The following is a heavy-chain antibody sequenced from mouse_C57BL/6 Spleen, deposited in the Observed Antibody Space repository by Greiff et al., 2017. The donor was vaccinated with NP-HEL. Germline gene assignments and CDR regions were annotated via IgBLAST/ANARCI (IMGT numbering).Heavy chain of an antibody. V-gene: IGHV5-12*01. CDR3: ARHKRDGYYPFDY. CDR2: ISNGGGST. D-gene: IGHD2-3*01. Sequence: VESGGGLVQPGGSLKLSCAASGFTFSDYYMYWVRQTPEKRLEWVAYISNGGGSTYYPDTVKGRFTISRDNAKNTLYLQMSRLKSEDTAMYYCARHKRDGYYPFDYWGQGTTLTVSS. J-gene: IGHJ2*01. CDR1: GFTFSDYY.